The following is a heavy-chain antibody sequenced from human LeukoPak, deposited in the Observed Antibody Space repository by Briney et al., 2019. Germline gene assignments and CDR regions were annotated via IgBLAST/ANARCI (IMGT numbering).Heavy chain of an antibody. Sequence: SETLSLTCTVSGGSISSYYWSWIRQPPGKGLEWIGYIYYSGNTNYNPSLKSRVTISVDTSKNQFSLKLSSVTAADTAVYYCARRITGTTSWFDPWGQGTLVTVSS. CDR3: ARRITGTTSWFDP. V-gene: IGHV4-59*01. CDR1: GGSISSYY. D-gene: IGHD1-7*01. J-gene: IGHJ5*02. CDR2: IYYSGNT.